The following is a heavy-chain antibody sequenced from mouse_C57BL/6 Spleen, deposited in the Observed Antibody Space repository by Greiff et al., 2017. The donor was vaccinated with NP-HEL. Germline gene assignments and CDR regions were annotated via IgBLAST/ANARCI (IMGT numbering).Heavy chain of an antibody. Sequence: ESGPGLVKPSQSLSLTCSVTGYSITSGYYWNWIRQFPGNKLEWMGYISYDGSNNYNPSLKNRISITRDTSKNQFFLKLNSVTTEDTATYYCARSYDGYYEGYFDVWGTGTTVTVSS. CDR1: GYSITSGYY. D-gene: IGHD2-3*01. J-gene: IGHJ1*03. CDR3: ARSYDGYYEGYFDV. CDR2: ISYDGSN. V-gene: IGHV3-6*01.